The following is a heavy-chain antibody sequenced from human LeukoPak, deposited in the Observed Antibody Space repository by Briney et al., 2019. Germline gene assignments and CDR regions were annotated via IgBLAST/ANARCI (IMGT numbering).Heavy chain of an antibody. J-gene: IGHJ4*02. CDR1: GYSISSGYY. CDR2: IYHSGST. CDR3: ARDFLSSYGGSPYFDY. V-gene: IGHV4-38-2*02. D-gene: IGHD5-18*01. Sequence: KSSETLSLTCTVSGYSISSGYYWGWIRQPPGKGLEWIGSIYHSGSTYYNPSLKSRVTISVDTSKNQFSLKLSSVTAADTAVYYCARDFLSSYGGSPYFDYWGQGTLVTVSS.